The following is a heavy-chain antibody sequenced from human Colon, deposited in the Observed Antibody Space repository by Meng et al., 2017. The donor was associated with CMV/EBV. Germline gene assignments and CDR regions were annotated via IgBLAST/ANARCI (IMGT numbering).Heavy chain of an antibody. CDR2: INHSGSS. Sequence: TLSLTCADYGWAFSGYCWGWVRQARGKGLEWIGEINHSGSSSDNSSLKSRVTISVDTSKNQFSLTLSSVTAANTAVYYCARGLRPVYWGQGTLVIVSS. J-gene: IGHJ4*02. CDR1: GWAFSGYC. CDR3: ARGLRPVY. V-gene: IGHV4-34*01.